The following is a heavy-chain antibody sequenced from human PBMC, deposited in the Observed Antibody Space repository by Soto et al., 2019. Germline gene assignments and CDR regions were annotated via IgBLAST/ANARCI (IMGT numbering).Heavy chain of an antibody. J-gene: IGHJ6*02. CDR3: ASKIFGVADNSPYYYYGMDV. V-gene: IGHV1-69*01. D-gene: IGHD3-3*01. Sequence: QVQLVQSGAEVKKPGSSVKVSCKASGGTFSSYAISWVRQAPGQGLEWMGGIIPIFGTANYAQKFQGRVTITADESTSTAYMELSSLRSEDTAVYYCASKIFGVADNSPYYYYGMDVLGQGTTVTVSS. CDR2: IIPIFGTA. CDR1: GGTFSSYA.